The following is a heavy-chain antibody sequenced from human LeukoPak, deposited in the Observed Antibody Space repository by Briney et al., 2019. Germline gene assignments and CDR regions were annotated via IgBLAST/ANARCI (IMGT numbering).Heavy chain of an antibody. CDR3: ARTLDYHFWSGHD. D-gene: IGHD3-3*01. Sequence: PSETLSLTCTVSGGSISSSSYYWGWIRQPPGKGLEWIGSIYYSGSTYYNPSLKSRVTISVDTSKNQFSLKLSSVTAADTAVYYCARTLDYHFWSGHDWGQGTLVTVSS. V-gene: IGHV4-39*01. J-gene: IGHJ4*02. CDR1: GGSISSSSYY. CDR2: IYYSGST.